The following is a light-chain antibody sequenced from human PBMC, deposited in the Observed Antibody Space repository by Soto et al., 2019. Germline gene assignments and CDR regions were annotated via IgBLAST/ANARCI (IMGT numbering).Light chain of an antibody. J-gene: IGKJ2*01. CDR1: QSVSSS. Sequence: EIVLTQSPATLSLSPGERATLSCRASQSVSSSLGWYQQIPGQAPRLLIYDASNRATGIPARFSGSGSGTAFTLTNSSLEPEDCAVYYCQQRSNWPRTFGQGTKLDIK. CDR2: DAS. V-gene: IGKV3-11*01. CDR3: QQRSNWPRT.